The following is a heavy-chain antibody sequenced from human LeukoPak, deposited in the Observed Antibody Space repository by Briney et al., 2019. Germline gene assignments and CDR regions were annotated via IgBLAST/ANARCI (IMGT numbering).Heavy chain of an antibody. V-gene: IGHV4-34*01. CDR1: GGSFSGYY. CDR3: ARRKTYYYGSGSYLGY. J-gene: IGHJ4*02. CDR2: INHSGST. D-gene: IGHD3-10*01. Sequence: PSETLSLTCAVYGGSFSGYYWSWIRQPPGKGLEWIGEINHSGSTNYNPSLKSRVTISVDTSKNQFSLKLGSVTAADTAVYYCARRKTYYYGSGSYLGYWGQGTLVTVSS.